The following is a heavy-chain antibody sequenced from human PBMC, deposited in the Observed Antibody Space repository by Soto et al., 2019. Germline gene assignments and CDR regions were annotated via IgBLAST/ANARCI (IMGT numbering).Heavy chain of an antibody. J-gene: IGHJ6*02. V-gene: IGHV4-59*08. Sequence: SETLSLTCTVSGGSISSYYWTWIRQPPGKGLEWIGYGYYSGTTNYNPSLRSRVTISVDTSKNQFSLKLSSVTAADTAVYYCARVSGSYYYGMDVWGQGTTVTVSS. CDR2: GYYSGTT. CDR1: GGSISSYY. D-gene: IGHD3-10*01. CDR3: ARVSGSYYYGMDV.